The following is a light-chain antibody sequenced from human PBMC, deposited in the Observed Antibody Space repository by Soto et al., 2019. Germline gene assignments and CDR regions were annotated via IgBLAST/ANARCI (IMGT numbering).Light chain of an antibody. CDR2: GNN. CDR3: QSYDTSLSGGSV. J-gene: IGLJ1*01. V-gene: IGLV1-40*01. CDR1: SSNIGAGFD. Sequence: QSALTQSPSVSGAPGQRVSISCTGTSSNIGAGFDVHWYQQLPATAPKLLIYGNNNRPSGVPDRFSGSKSGTSDSLAITGLQAEDEADYYCQSYDTSLSGGSVFGTGTKLTVL.